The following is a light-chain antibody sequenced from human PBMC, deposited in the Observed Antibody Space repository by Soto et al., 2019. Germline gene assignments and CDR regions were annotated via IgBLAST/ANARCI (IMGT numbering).Light chain of an antibody. CDR1: QGISSW. CDR2: AAS. V-gene: IGKV1-12*01. CDR3: QHAYSFLHT. Sequence: DIQMTQSPSSLSASVGDRVTITCRASQGISSWLAWYQQKPGKAPKLLIYAASNLQSGVPSRFSGSGSGPDFHHTLTLPTAGYFASYYWQHAYSFLHTFGQGTRLDIK. J-gene: IGKJ5*01.